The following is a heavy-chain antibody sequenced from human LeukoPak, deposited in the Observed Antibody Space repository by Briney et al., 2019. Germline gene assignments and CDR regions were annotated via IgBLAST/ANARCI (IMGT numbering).Heavy chain of an antibody. CDR2: INPNSGGT. V-gene: IGHV1-2*02. CDR3: ARDPFWSGYNYYYMDV. D-gene: IGHD3-3*01. J-gene: IGHJ6*03. CDR1: GYTFTDYY. Sequence: ASVKVSCKASGYTFTDYYIHWVRQAPGQGLECMGWINPNSGGTNYAQKFQGRVTMTRDTSISTAYMELSRLRSDDTAVYYCARDPFWSGYNYYYMDVWGKGTTVTVSS.